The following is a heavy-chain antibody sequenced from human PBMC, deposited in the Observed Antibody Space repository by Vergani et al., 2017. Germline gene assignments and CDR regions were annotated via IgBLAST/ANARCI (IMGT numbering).Heavy chain of an antibody. V-gene: IGHV3-15*01. CDR2: IKSKTDGGTT. D-gene: IGHD1-26*01. Sequence: EVQLLESGGGLVQPGGSLRLSCAASGFTFSSYAMSWVRQAPGKGLEWVGRIKSKTDGGTTDYAAPVKGRFTISRDDSKNTLYLQMNSLKTEDTAVYYCTTDPGVLLFFYYYYYMDVWGKGTTVTVSS. J-gene: IGHJ6*03. CDR1: GFTFSSYA. CDR3: TTDPGVLLFFYYYYYMDV.